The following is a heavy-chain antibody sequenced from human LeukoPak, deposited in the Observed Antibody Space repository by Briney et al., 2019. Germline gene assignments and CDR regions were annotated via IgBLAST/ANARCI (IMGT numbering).Heavy chain of an antibody. CDR3: ARDGAARGNYYYYMDV. D-gene: IGHD6-6*01. V-gene: IGHV1-2*02. CDR1: GHTFTGYY. J-gene: IGHJ6*03. CDR2: INPNSGGT. Sequence: ASVKVSCKASGHTFTGYYMHWVRQAPGQGLEWMGWINPNSGGTNYAQKFQGRVTMTRDTSISTAYMELSRLRSDDTAVYYCARDGAARGNYYYYMDVWGKGTTVTVSS.